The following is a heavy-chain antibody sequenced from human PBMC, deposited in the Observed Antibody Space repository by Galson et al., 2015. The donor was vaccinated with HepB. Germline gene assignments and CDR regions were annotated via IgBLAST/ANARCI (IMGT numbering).Heavy chain of an antibody. Sequence: SQRLSCAASGFTFSSYAMSWVRQAPGKGLEWVSAISGSGGSTYYADSVKGRFTISRDNSKNTLYLQMNSLRAEDTAVYYCAKDRGEIGNWFDPWGQGTLVTVSS. J-gene: IGHJ5*02. CDR2: ISGSGGST. D-gene: IGHD3-16*01. CDR1: GFTFSSYA. CDR3: AKDRGEIGNWFDP. V-gene: IGHV3-23*01.